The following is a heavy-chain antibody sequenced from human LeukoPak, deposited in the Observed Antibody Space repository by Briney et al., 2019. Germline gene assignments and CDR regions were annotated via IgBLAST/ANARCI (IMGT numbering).Heavy chain of an antibody. J-gene: IGHJ4*02. CDR1: GFTFSSYA. Sequence: PGGSLRLSCAASGFTFSSYAMHWVRQAPGKGLEWVAVISYDGSNKYYADSVKGRFTISRDNSKNTLYLQMNSLRAEDTAVYYCARVFGLAATPGDYWGQGTLVTVSS. D-gene: IGHD6-13*01. V-gene: IGHV3-30-3*01. CDR2: ISYDGSNK. CDR3: ARVFGLAATPGDY.